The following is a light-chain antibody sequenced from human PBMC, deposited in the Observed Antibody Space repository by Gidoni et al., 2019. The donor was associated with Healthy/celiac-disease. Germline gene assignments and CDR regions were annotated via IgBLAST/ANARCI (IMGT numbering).Light chain of an antibody. Sequence: EIVSTQSLATLSLSPGERASLSCRASQSVSSYLVWYQQKPGHAPRLLIYDASNRATGIPARFSGSGSGTDFALTISSIEPEDFAVYYCQQRSNWISSLTFGGGTKVEIK. CDR3: QQRSNWISSLT. CDR1: QSVSSY. V-gene: IGKV3-11*01. CDR2: DAS. J-gene: IGKJ4*01.